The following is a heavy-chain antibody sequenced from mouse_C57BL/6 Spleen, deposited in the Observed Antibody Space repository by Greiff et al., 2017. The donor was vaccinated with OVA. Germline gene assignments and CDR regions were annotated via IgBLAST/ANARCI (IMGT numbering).Heavy chain of an antibody. CDR3: ARDYYGSRMDY. D-gene: IGHD1-1*01. V-gene: IGHV1-50*01. Sequence: QVQLKQPGAELVKPGASVKLSCKASGYTFTSYWMQWVKQRPGQGLEWIGEIDPSDSYTNYNPKFKGKATLTVDTSSSIAYMQLSSLTSEDSAVYYCARDYYGSRMDYWGQGTSVTVSS. CDR2: IDPSDSYT. J-gene: IGHJ4*01. CDR1: GYTFTSYW.